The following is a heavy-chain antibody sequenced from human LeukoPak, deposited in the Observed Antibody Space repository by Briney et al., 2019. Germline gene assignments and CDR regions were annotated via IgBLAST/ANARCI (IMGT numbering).Heavy chain of an antibody. D-gene: IGHD2-15*01. CDR2: ISGSGGST. CDR3: ATRDIVVVVAATLVDY. V-gene: IGHV3-23*01. Sequence: PGGSLRLSCAASGFTFSGYAMSWVRQAPGKGLEWVSAISGSGGSTYYADSVKGRFTISRDNSKNTLYLQMNSLRAEDTAVYYCATRDIVVVVAATLVDYWGQGTLVTVSS. J-gene: IGHJ4*02. CDR1: GFTFSGYA.